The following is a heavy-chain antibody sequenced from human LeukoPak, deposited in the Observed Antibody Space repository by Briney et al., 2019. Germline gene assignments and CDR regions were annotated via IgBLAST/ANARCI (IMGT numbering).Heavy chain of an antibody. CDR3: AKVGGDDFWSGYSFDY. CDR2: ISYDGSNK. V-gene: IGHV3-30-3*01. CDR1: GFTFSSYA. Sequence: GGSLRLSCAASGFTFSSYAMHWVRQAPGKGLEWVAVISYDGSNKYYADSVKGRFTISRDNSKNTLYLQMNSLRAEDTAVYYCAKVGGDDFWSGYSFDYWGQGTLVTVSS. D-gene: IGHD3-3*01. J-gene: IGHJ4*02.